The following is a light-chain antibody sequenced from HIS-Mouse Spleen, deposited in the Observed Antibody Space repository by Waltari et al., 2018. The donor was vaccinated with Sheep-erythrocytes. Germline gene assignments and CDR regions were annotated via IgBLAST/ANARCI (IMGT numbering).Light chain of an antibody. CDR1: SSDVGGYNS. Sequence: QSALTQPRSVSGSPGQSVTISCTGTSSDVGGYNSVSWYQQHPGKAPKLQVVVVSKRPSGVPDRFSGSKSGNTASLTVSGLQAEDEADYYCSSYAGSNNYVFGTGTKVTVL. CDR2: VVS. V-gene: IGLV2-11*01. CDR3: SSYAGSNNYV. J-gene: IGLJ1*01.